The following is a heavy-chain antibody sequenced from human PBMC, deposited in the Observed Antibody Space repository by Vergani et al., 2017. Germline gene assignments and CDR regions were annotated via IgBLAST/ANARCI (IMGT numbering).Heavy chain of an antibody. CDR1: GFTFSSYW. CDR2: IKQDGSEK. CDR3: ARDLDTATFKGYYYYYMDV. Sequence: EVQLVESGGGLVQPGGSLRLSCAASGFTFSSYWMSWVRQAPGKGLEWVANIKQDGSEKYYVDSVKGRFTISRDNAKNSLYLQMNSLRAEDTAVYYCARDLDTATFKGYYYYYMDVWGKGTTVTVSS. D-gene: IGHD5-18*01. J-gene: IGHJ6*03. V-gene: IGHV3-7*01.